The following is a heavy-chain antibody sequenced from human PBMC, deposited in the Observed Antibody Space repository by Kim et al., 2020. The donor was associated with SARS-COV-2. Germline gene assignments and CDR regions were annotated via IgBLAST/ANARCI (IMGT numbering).Heavy chain of an antibody. CDR3: ARGLSARSPYGDYGGSDP. CDR2: INHSGST. J-gene: IGHJ5*02. CDR1: GGSFSGYY. D-gene: IGHD4-17*01. Sequence: SETLSLTCAVYGGSFSGYYWSWIRQPPGKGLEWIGEINHSGSTNYNPSLKSRVTISVDTSKNQFSLKLSSVTAADTAVYYCARGLSARSPYGDYGGSDPWGQGTLVTVSS. V-gene: IGHV4-34*01.